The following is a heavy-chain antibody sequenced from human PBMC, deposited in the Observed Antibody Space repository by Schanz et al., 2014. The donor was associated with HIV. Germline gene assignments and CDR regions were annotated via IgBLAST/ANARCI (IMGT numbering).Heavy chain of an antibody. J-gene: IGHJ5*01. CDR2: ISGGGRVK. Sequence: EVRLLESGGGLVQPGGSLRLSCAVSGFTFYNYAMNWVRQAPGKGMEYVATISGGGRVKYYADSVRDRVSISRDNPKNTLYLQIASLIIEVPAMYFCAKDPNGYNQPSESCGHGTLVSVSS. V-gene: IGHV3-23*01. D-gene: IGHD5-18*01. CDR1: GFTFYNYA. CDR3: AKDPNGYNQPSES.